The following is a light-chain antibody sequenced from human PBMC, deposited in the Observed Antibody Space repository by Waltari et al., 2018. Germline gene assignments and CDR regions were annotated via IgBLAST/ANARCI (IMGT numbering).Light chain of an antibody. V-gene: IGLV2-23*02. CDR3: SSYAGSVV. CDR2: GVN. Sequence: QSALTQPASVSGSRGQSVTISCTGSIREIGSYNVVSWYQHHPGKAPKLLIYGVNNRPAGGSNRFSGSKSGHTASLTISGLQAEDEADYYCSSYAGSVVFGGGTTLTVL. CDR1: IREIGSYNV. J-gene: IGLJ3*02.